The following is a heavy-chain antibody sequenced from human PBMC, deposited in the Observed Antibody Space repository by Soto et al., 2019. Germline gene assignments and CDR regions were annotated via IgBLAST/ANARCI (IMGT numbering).Heavy chain of an antibody. J-gene: IGHJ4*02. CDR3: AKDKTLSGWYAFDY. V-gene: IGHV3-9*01. CDR1: GFTFDDYA. Sequence: EVQLVESGGGWVQPGRSLRLSCAASGFTFDDYAMHWVRQAPGQGLEWVSGISWNSGSIGYADSVKGRFTISRDNAKNSLYLQMNSLRAEDTALYYCAKDKTLSGWYAFDYWGQGTLVTFSS. CDR2: ISWNSGSI. D-gene: IGHD6-19*01.